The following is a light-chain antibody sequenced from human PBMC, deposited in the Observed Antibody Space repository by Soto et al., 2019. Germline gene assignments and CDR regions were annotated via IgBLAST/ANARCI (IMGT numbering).Light chain of an antibody. J-gene: IGKJ1*01. Sequence: EIVLTQSPGTLSLSPGERATLSCRASQSVSSSYLAWYQQKPGQAPRLLIYGASSRATGIPDRFSGSGSGTDFTLTISRLEPDDFAVYYCQQYGSSRTVGQGTKVDIK. V-gene: IGKV3-20*01. CDR2: GAS. CDR1: QSVSSSY. CDR3: QQYGSSRT.